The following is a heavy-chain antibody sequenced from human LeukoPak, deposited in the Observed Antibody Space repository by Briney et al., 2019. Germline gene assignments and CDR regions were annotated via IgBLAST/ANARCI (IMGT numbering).Heavy chain of an antibody. CDR1: GYTFTSYG. V-gene: IGHV1-18*01. J-gene: IGHJ5*02. Sequence: ASVKVSCKASGYTFTSYGISWVRQAPGQGLEWMGWISAYNGNTNYAQKLQGRVTMTRNTSISTAYMELSSLRSEDTAVYYCARGTFTIFGVVIRNWFDPWGQGTLVTVSS. CDR2: ISAYNGNT. D-gene: IGHD3-3*01. CDR3: ARGTFTIFGVVIRNWFDP.